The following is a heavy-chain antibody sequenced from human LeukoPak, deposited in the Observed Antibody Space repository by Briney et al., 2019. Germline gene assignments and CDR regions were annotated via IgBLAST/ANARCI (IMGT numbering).Heavy chain of an antibody. D-gene: IGHD6-19*01. CDR2: ISSSSSYI. V-gene: IGHV3-21*01. CDR3: ARDGRAVAGEFDY. J-gene: IGHJ4*02. CDR1: GFTFSSYS. Sequence: GGSLRLSCAASGFTFSSYSMNWVRQAPGKGLEWVSSISSSSSYIYYADSVKGRFTISRDNAKNSLYLQMNSLRAEDTAVYYYARDGRAVAGEFDYWGQGTLVTVSS.